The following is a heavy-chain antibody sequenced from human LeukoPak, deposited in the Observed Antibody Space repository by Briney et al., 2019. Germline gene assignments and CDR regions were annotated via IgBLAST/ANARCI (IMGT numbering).Heavy chain of an antibody. Sequence: GASVKVSCKASGYTFTSYYMHWVRQAPGQGLEWMGIINPSGGSTSYAQKFQGRVTMTRDTSTSTVHMELSSLRSGDTAVYYCARGVAMRDSSGYYLGYWGQGTLVTVSS. CDR3: ARGVAMRDSSGYYLGY. D-gene: IGHD3-22*01. V-gene: IGHV1-46*01. J-gene: IGHJ4*02. CDR2: INPSGGST. CDR1: GYTFTSYY.